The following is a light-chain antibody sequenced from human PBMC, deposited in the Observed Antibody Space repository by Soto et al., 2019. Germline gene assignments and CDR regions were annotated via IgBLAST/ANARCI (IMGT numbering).Light chain of an antibody. CDR3: QQYGSPWWT. V-gene: IGKV3-20*01. J-gene: IGKJ1*01. CDR1: QSVSSNY. CDR2: GAS. Sequence: DIVLTQSPGTLSLSPGERATLSRRASQSVSSNYLAWYQQKPGQAPRLLIFGASSRATGIPDRFGGSGSGTDFTLTISRLEPEDFAVYYCQQYGSPWWTFGQGTKVDIK.